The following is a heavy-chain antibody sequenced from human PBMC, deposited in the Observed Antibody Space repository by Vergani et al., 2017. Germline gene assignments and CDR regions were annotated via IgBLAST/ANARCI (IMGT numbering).Heavy chain of an antibody. V-gene: IGHV4-34*01. CDR2: INHSGST. D-gene: IGHD6-13*01. CDR3: ARGSSSPWYYYYGMDV. J-gene: IGHJ6*02. CDR1: GGSFSGYY. Sequence: QVQLQQWGAGLLKPSETLSLTCAVYGGSFSGYYWSSIRQPPGKGLEWIGEINHSGSTNYNPSLKSRVTISVDTSKNQFSLKLSSVTAADTAVYYCARGSSSPWYYYYGMDVWGQGTTVTVSS.